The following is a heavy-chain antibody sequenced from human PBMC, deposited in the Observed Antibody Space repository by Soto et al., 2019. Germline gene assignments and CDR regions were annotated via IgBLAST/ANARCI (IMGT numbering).Heavy chain of an antibody. V-gene: IGHV4-31*03. CDR2: IYYSGST. D-gene: IGHD1-26*01. CDR1: GGSISSGGYY. Sequence: SETLSLTCTASGGSISSGGYYWSWIRQHPGKGLEWIGYIYYSGSTYYNPSLKSRVTISVDTSKNQFSLKLSSVTAADTAVYYCARDVAPSGSYSPFDYWGQGTLVTVSS. J-gene: IGHJ4*02. CDR3: ARDVAPSGSYSPFDY.